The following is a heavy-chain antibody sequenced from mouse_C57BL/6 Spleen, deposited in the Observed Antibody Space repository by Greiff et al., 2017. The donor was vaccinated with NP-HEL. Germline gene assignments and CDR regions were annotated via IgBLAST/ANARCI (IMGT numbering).Heavy chain of an antibody. CDR3: ARVGVRRNFDY. Sequence: EVQLVESEGGLVQPGSSMKLSCTASGFTFSDYYMAWVRQVPEKGLEWVANINYDGSSTYYLDSLKSRFIISRDNAKNILYLQMSSLKSEDTATYYCARVGVRRNFDYWGQSTTLTVSS. CDR2: INYDGSST. CDR1: GFTFSDYY. D-gene: IGHD2-14*01. V-gene: IGHV5-16*01. J-gene: IGHJ2*01.